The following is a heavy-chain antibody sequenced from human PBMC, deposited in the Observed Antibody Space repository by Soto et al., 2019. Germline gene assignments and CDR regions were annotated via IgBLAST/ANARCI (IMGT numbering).Heavy chain of an antibody. CDR3: ARYDSSGYYWPYYYYGMDV. V-gene: IGHV3-21*01. D-gene: IGHD3-22*01. J-gene: IGHJ6*02. CDR1: GLTFITYS. CDR2: ISDSSSYI. Sequence: GGPLRHSWAASGLTFITYSMSWVRQTPGKGLEWVSSISDSSSYIYYADSVKGRFTISRDNAKNSLYLQMNSLRAEDTAVYYCARYDSSGYYWPYYYYGMDVWGQGTTVTVSS.